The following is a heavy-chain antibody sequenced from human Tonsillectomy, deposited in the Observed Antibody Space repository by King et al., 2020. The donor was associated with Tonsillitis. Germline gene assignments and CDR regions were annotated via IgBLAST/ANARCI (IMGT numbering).Heavy chain of an antibody. CDR1: GGSISSSSYY. D-gene: IGHD5-24*01. CDR3: ARHNGEMATIPHPGDAFDI. J-gene: IGHJ3*02. V-gene: IGHV4-39*07. Sequence: QLQESGPGLVKPSETLSLTCTVSGGSISSSSYYWGWIRQPPGKGLEWIGSIYYSGSTYYNPSLKSRVTISVDTSKNQFSLKLSSVTAADTAVYYCARHNGEMATIPHPGDAFDIWGQGTMVTVSS. CDR2: IYYSGST.